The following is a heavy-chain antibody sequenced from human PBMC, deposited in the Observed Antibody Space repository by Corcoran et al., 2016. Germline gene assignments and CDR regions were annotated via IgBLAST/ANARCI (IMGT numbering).Heavy chain of an antibody. CDR1: GFTFSNAW. V-gene: IGHV3-15*07. J-gene: IGHJ4*02. CDR3: TTDRQSRSSYYFDY. CDR2: IKSKTDGGTT. Sequence: EVQLVESGGGLVKPGGSLRLSCAASGFTFSNAWMNWVRQAPGKGLEWVGRIKSKTDGGTTDYAAPVKGRFTISRDDSKNTLYLQMNSLKTEDTAVYYCTTDRQSRSSYYFDYWGQGTLVTVSS. D-gene: IGHD6-6*01.